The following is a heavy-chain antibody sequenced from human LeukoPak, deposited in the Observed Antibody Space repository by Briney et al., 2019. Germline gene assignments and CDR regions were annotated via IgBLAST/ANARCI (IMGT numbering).Heavy chain of an antibody. D-gene: IGHD5-24*01. CDR1: GFTFSNHY. J-gene: IGHJ4*02. Sequence: GGSLRLSCAASGFTFSNHYMDWVRQAPGRGVEWVGRIRMKTNSYTTEFAASVKGRFTISRDDSKNSLYLQMNSLKTEDTAVYYCTTHNSMGNWGQGTLVTVFS. V-gene: IGHV3-72*01. CDR3: TTHNSMGN. CDR2: IRMKTNSYTT.